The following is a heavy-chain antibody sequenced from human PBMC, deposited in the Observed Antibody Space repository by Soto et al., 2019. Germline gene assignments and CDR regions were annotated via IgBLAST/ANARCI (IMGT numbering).Heavy chain of an antibody. CDR2: INPSNDKT. CDR3: ARDRITTRGDAFDL. Sequence: ASVKVSCKASGYTFTSYAMHWVRQAPGQRLEWMGRINPSNDKTNYAQKFQGRVTVTADRSTSTAYMELTSLKSEDTAVYYCARDRITTRGDAFDLWGQGTMVTVSS. J-gene: IGHJ3*01. V-gene: IGHV1-3*01. CDR1: GYTFTSYA. D-gene: IGHD3-3*01.